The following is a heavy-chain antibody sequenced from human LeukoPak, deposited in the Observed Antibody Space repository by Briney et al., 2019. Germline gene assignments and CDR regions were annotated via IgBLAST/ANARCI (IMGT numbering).Heavy chain of an antibody. CDR2: INWNGGST. D-gene: IGHD4/OR15-4a*01. Sequence: GGSLRLSCAASGFTFDDYGMSWVRQAPGKGLEWVCGINWNGGSTGYADSVKGRFTISRDNAKNSLYLQMDSLRVEDTAVYYCARDVDYANPRHDYWGQGTLVTVSS. CDR3: ARDVDYANPRHDY. V-gene: IGHV3-20*04. J-gene: IGHJ4*02. CDR1: GFTFDDYG.